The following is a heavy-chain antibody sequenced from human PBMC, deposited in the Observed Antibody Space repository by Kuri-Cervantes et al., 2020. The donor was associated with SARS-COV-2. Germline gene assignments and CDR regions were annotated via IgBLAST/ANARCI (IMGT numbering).Heavy chain of an antibody. CDR2: ISSSSSYI. CDR3: ARDLLTGNAFDI. V-gene: IGHV3-21*01. CDR1: GFTFSSYS. Sequence: GESLKISCADSGFTFSSYSMNWVRQAPGKGLEWVSSISSSSSYIYYADSVKGRFTISRDNAKNSLYLQMNSLRAEDTAVYYCARDLLTGNAFDIWGQGTLVTVSS. J-gene: IGHJ4*02. D-gene: IGHD7-27*01.